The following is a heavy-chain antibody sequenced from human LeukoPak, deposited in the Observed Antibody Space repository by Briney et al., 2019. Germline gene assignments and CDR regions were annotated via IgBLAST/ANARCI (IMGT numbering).Heavy chain of an antibody. J-gene: IGHJ6*02. V-gene: IGHV3-66*01. D-gene: IGHD2-15*01. Sequence: PGGSLRLSCAASGFTVSSNYMSWVRQVPGKGLEWVSVIYSGGSTYYADSVKGRFTISRDNSKNTLYLQMNSLRAEDTAVYYCARGYCSGGSCYYGMDVWGQGTTVTVSS. CDR3: ARGYCSGGSCYYGMDV. CDR2: IYSGGST. CDR1: GFTVSSNY.